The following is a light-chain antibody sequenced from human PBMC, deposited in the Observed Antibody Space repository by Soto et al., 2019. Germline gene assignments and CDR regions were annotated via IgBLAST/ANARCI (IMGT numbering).Light chain of an antibody. J-gene: IGKJ2*01. CDR1: QSVSISY. V-gene: IGKV3-20*01. Sequence: EIVLTQSPGTLSLSPGERATLACRASQSVSISYSAWYQKKPGQAHRVLIHGASSRATGIPDRFSGSGAGTDFTLTISRLEPEDFAVYFCQQYGNPPPNAFGQGTKVEIK. CDR2: GAS. CDR3: QQYGNPPPNA.